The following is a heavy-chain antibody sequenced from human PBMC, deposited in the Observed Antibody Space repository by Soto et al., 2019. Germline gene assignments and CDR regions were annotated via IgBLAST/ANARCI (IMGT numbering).Heavy chain of an antibody. Sequence: GGSLRLSCAASGFTFSSYAMSWIRQAPGKGLEWVSAISGSGGSTYYADSVKGRFTISRDNSKNTLYLQMNSLRAEDTAVYYCAKDSYPDYDILTGPGALDIWGQGTMVTVSS. D-gene: IGHD3-9*01. CDR1: GFTFSSYA. V-gene: IGHV3-23*01. J-gene: IGHJ3*02. CDR3: AKDSYPDYDILTGPGALDI. CDR2: ISGSGGST.